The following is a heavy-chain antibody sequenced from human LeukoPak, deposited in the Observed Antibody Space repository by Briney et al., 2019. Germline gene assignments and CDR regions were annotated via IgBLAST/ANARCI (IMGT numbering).Heavy chain of an antibody. CDR3: ARARYSSSWYEPFDP. D-gene: IGHD6-13*01. CDR2: IYHSGST. J-gene: IGHJ5*02. CDR1: GYSISSGYY. V-gene: IGHV4-38-2*02. Sequence: PSETLSLTCTVSGYSISSGYYWGWIRQPPGKGLEWIGSIYHSGSTYYNPSLKSRVTISVDTSKNQFSLKLSSVTAADTAVYYCARARYSSSWYEPFDPWGQGTLVTVSS.